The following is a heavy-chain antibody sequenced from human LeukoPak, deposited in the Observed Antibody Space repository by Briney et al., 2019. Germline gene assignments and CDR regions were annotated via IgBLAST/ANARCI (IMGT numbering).Heavy chain of an antibody. Sequence: SLKVSCKASVGTFSSYAISCVRQAPGRGLEWMGGIIPIFGTANYAQKFQGRVTITADESTSTAYMELSSLRSEDTAVYYCARELIAVAGTSDYYYGMDVWGQGTTVTVSS. J-gene: IGHJ6*02. V-gene: IGHV1-69*13. CDR3: ARELIAVAGTSDYYYGMDV. CDR2: IIPIFGTA. CDR1: VGTFSSYA. D-gene: IGHD6-19*01.